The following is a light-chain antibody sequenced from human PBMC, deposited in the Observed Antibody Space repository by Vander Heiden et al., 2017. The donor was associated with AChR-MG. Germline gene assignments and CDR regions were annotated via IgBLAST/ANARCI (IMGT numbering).Light chain of an antibody. CDR3: SSYTSSSTRV. CDR1: SSDVGGYNY. V-gene: IGLV2-14*01. Sequence: QSALTPPASVAGSPGQSLTISCTGTSSDVGGYNYVSWYQQHPGKAPKLMIYDVSKRPSGVSTRCSGSKSGNTASLTISGLQAEDEADYYGSSYTSSSTRVFGGGTKLTVL. J-gene: IGLJ3*02. CDR2: DVS.